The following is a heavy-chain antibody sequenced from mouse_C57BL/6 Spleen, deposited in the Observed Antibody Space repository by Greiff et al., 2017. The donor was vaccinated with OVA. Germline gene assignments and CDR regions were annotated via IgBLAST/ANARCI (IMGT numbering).Heavy chain of an antibody. V-gene: IGHV3-6*01. J-gene: IGHJ4*01. CDR1: GYSITSGYY. CDR2: ISYDGSN. CDR3: ARGNLYAMDY. Sequence: ESGPGLVKPSQSLSLTCSVTGYSITSGYYWNWIRQFPGNKLEWMGYISYDGSNNYNPSLKNRISITRDTSKNQFFLKLNSVTTEDTATYYCARGNLYAMDYWGQGTSVTVSS. D-gene: IGHD2-1*01.